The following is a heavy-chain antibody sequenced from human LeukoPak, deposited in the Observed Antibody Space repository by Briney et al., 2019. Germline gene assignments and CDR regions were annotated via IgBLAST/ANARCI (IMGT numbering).Heavy chain of an antibody. CDR1: GGSISSGDYY. V-gene: IGHV4-30-4*01. CDR3: ARVGYYDRCFDY. Sequence: SQTLSLTCTVSGGSISSGDYYWSWIRQPPGKGLEWIGYIYYSGSTYYNPSLKSRVTISVDTSKNQFSLKLSSVTAADTAVYYCARVGYYDRCFDYWGQGTPVTVSS. D-gene: IGHD3-22*01. J-gene: IGHJ4*02. CDR2: IYYSGST.